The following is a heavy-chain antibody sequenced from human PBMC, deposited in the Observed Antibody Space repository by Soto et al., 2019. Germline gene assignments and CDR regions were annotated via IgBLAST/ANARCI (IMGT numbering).Heavy chain of an antibody. Sequence: PGESLKISCQCSGYTFSNFWIAWVRQLPGKGLEYMGIIYPGDSETRYSPSFHGKVTISADRSNGTAYLQWSSLEASDNAFYFCARSPRSSPYFDYWGQGALVTVSS. J-gene: IGHJ4*02. V-gene: IGHV5-51*01. CDR1: GYTFSNFW. CDR2: IYPGDSET. CDR3: ARSPRSSPYFDY. D-gene: IGHD6-13*01.